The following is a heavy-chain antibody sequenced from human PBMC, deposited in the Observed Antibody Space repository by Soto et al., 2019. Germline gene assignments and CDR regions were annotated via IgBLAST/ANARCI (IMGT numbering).Heavy chain of an antibody. CDR2: LTASGLNT. D-gene: IGHD2-8*01. V-gene: IGHV3-23*01. CDR3: AKGLGNAKEV. CDR1: GFNFGSYG. Sequence: EVQLLESGGGLVQPGGSLRLSCSASGFNFGSYGMSWVRQAPGKGLEWVSGLTASGLNTYYTDSVKGRFTISRDYSRNTVYLQMSGLRVEDTAVFHCAKGLGNAKEVWGQGTTVTVSS. J-gene: IGHJ6*02.